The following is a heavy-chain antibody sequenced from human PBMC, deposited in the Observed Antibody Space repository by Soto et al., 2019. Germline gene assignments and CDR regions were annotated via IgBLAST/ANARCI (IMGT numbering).Heavy chain of an antibody. CDR2: IWYDGSNK. J-gene: IGHJ2*01. D-gene: IGHD6-19*01. CDR3: ARIPQIAVAGTRFGYFDL. CDR1: VFTFSSYG. V-gene: IGHV3-33*01. Sequence: ESGGGVVQPGRSLRLSCAASVFTFSSYGMHWVRQAPGKGLEWVAVIWYDGSNKYYADSVKGRFTISRDNSKNTLYLQMNSLGAEDTAVYYCARIPQIAVAGTRFGYFDLWGRGTLVTVSS.